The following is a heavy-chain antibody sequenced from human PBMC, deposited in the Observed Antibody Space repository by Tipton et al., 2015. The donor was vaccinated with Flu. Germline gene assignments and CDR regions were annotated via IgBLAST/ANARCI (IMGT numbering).Heavy chain of an antibody. J-gene: IGHJ6*02. CDR3: AKGISGYCSTNWCQGARYYYGMDV. CDR2: IYTGIRT. Sequence: VQLVQSGGGLIQPGGSLRLSCAASGFSVSRDYMSWVRQAPGKGLDWVSVIYTGIRTYYADSVKGRFTISRDNSKNTLNLQMNSLRAEDTAVYYCAKGISGYCSTNWCQGARYYYGMDVWGQGTPVTASS. V-gene: IGHV3-66*03. CDR1: GFSVSRDY. D-gene: IGHD2-2*01.